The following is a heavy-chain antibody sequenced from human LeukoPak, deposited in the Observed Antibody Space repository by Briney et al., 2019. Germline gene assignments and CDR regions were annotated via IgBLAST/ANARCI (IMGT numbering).Heavy chain of an antibody. Sequence: SETLSLTCAVYGGSFSGYYWSWIRQPPGKGLEWIGEINHSGSTNYNPSLKSRVTISVDTSKNQFSLKLSSVTAADTAVYYCARGLLWGPNWFDPWGQATLVTVSS. CDR3: ARGLLWGPNWFDP. J-gene: IGHJ5*02. CDR2: INHSGST. D-gene: IGHD3-16*01. CDR1: GGSFSGYY. V-gene: IGHV4-34*01.